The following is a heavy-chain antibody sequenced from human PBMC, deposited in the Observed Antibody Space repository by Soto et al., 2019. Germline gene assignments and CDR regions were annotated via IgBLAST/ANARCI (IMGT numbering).Heavy chain of an antibody. CDR2: TNPNSGGT. J-gene: IGHJ3*02. V-gene: IGHV1-2*02. Sequence: ASVKVSCKASGYTFTGYYMHWVRQAPGQGLEWMGWTNPNSGGTNYAQKFQGRVTMTRDTSISTAYMELSRLRSDDTAVYYCARADDYYDSRGAFDIWGQGTMVTVSS. CDR1: GYTFTGYY. D-gene: IGHD3-22*01. CDR3: ARADDYYDSRGAFDI.